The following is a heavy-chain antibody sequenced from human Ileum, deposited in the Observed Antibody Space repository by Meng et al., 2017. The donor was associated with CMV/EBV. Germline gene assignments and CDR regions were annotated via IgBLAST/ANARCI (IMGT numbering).Heavy chain of an antibody. D-gene: IGHD4-17*01. V-gene: IGHV1-46*01. Sequence: QVQLEQSGAEVKKPGASVTVSCKAAGYIFTSNYMHWVGQATGQGLEWMGRINPSGGGTAYAQKFQGRVTISTDTSTSTVYMDLSSLRSEDTAVYFCARGDYAFDYWGQGALVTVSS. CDR3: ARGDYAFDY. CDR1: GYIFTSNY. CDR2: INPSGGGT. J-gene: IGHJ4*02.